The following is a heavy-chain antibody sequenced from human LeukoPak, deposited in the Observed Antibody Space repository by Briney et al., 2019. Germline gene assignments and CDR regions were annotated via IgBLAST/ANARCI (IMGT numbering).Heavy chain of an antibody. D-gene: IGHD3-16*01. CDR2: ISYDGSNK. Sequence: FTFXXYAMHWVRQAPGKGLEWVAVISYDGSNKYYADSVKGRFTISRENSKKTLYMQMNSLRVEDTAIYYCAQDRFTPPXXDDCWGQGXLVTVSS. CDR3: AQDRFTPPXXDDC. V-gene: IGHV3-30-3*02. CDR1: FTFXXYA. J-gene: IGHJ4*02.